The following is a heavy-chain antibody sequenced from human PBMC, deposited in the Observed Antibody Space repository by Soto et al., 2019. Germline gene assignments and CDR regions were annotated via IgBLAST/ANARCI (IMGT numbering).Heavy chain of an antibody. CDR3: AKDYYDSSGYCPPALLFDY. CDR1: GYTFTSYA. J-gene: IGHJ4*02. D-gene: IGHD3-22*01. V-gene: IGHV1-3*01. Sequence: QVQLVQSGAEVKKPGASVKVSCKASGYTFTSYAMHWVRQAPGQRLEWMGWINAGNGNTKYSQKFQGRVTITRDTSASTAYMELSSLRSEDTAVYYCAKDYYDSSGYCPPALLFDYWGQGTLVTVSS. CDR2: INAGNGNT.